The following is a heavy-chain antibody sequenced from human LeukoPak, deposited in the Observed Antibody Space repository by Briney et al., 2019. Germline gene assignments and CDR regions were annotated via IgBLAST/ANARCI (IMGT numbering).Heavy chain of an antibody. V-gene: IGHV4-39*07. J-gene: IGHJ4*02. CDR1: GDSISTGSYY. CDR2: IFYSGST. Sequence: SETLSLTCTVSGDSISTGSYYWGWIRQPPGEGLECIGTIFYSGSTNYNPSLKSRVTISVDTSKNQFSLELSSVTAADTAVYYCARMGVVGNPFDYWGQGTLVTVSS. CDR3: ARMGVVGNPFDY. D-gene: IGHD4-23*01.